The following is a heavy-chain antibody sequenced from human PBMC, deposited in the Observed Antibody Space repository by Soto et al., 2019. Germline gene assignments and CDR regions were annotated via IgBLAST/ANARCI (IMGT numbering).Heavy chain of an antibody. D-gene: IGHD3-10*02. CDR1: GFTFSSYG. Sequence: GGSLRLSCAASGFTFSSYGMHWVRQAPGKGLEWVSAISGSGGSTYYADSVKGRFTISRDNSKNTLYLQMNSLRAEDTAVYYCAKDLSCSGSPLDSFDIWGQGTMVTVSS. V-gene: IGHV3-23*01. CDR3: AKDLSCSGSPLDSFDI. CDR2: ISGSGGST. J-gene: IGHJ3*02.